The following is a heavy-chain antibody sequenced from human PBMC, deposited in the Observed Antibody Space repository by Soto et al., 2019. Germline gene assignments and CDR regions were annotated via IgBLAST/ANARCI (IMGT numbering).Heavy chain of an antibody. CDR2: IDPSDSYT. Sequence: PGESLKISCKGSGYSFTSYWIGWVRQMPGKGLEWMGRIDPSDSYTNYSPSFQGHVTISADKSISTAYLQWSSLKASDTAMYYCAISTVSGYNWFDPWGQGTLVTVSS. CDR3: AISTVSGYNWFDP. J-gene: IGHJ5*02. V-gene: IGHV5-10-1*01. D-gene: IGHD4-4*01. CDR1: GYSFTSYW.